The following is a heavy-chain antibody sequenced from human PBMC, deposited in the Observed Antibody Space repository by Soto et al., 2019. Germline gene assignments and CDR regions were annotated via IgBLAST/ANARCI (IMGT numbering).Heavy chain of an antibody. CDR2: INPSGGST. D-gene: IGHD1-20*01. J-gene: IGHJ6*02. CDR3: ARDGMGSYGMDV. V-gene: IGHV1-46*02. CDR1: GYTFNSYH. Sequence: ASAKVSCAASGYTFNSYHMRWVRKKTRKGLEWMGIINPSGGSTSYAQKFQGRVTMTRDTSTSTVYMELSSLRSEDTAVYYCARDGMGSYGMDVWGQGTTVTVSS.